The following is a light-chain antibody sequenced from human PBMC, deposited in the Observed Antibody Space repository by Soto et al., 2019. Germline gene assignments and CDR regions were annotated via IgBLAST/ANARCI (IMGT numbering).Light chain of an antibody. J-gene: IGLJ3*02. CDR1: SSDVGVYKY. CDR2: DVS. CDR3: CAYADSFWV. V-gene: IGLV2-11*01. Sequence: QSALTQPRSVSGSPGQSVTISCTGTSSDVGVYKYVSWYQQHPGKAPKVMIYDVSKRPSGVPDRFSGSKSGNTASLTISGLQAEDEADYYCCAYADSFWVFGGGTKVTVL.